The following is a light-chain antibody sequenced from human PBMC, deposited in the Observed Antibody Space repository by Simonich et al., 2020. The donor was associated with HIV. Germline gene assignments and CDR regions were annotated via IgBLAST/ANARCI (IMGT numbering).Light chain of an antibody. CDR3: CSYAGNNTLV. CDR2: EGS. V-gene: IGLV2-23*01. CDR1: SSDVGTYNL. J-gene: IGLJ2*01. Sequence: QSALTQPASVSGSPGQSITISCTGTSSDVGTYNLVSWYQQHPGKAPKLMIYEGSKRPSGGSNRFSGSKSGNTASLTISGLQAEDEADYYCCSYAGNNTLVFGGGTKLTVL.